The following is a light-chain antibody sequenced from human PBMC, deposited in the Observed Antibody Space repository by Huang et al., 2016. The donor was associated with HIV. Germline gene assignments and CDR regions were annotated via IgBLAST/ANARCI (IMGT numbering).Light chain of an antibody. CDR3: QQYNDWPRT. V-gene: IGKV3-15*01. CDR2: AAS. CDR1: QGGSNN. Sequence: EMVLTQSPDTLSVSPGERATLSCRASQGGSNNLAWYQQKPGQAPRLLISAASSRVTGVPARFSGSGSETDFTLTIRSLQSEDVAVYFCQQYNDWPRTFGQGTNLEIK. J-gene: IGKJ2*01.